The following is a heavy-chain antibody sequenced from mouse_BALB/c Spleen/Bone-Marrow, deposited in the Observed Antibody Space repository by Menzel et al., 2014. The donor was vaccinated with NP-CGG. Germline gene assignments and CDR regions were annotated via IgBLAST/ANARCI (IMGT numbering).Heavy chain of an antibody. CDR2: IWAGGST. CDR3: ARDRRDYGKAWYFDV. V-gene: IGHV2-9*02. Sequence: VQRVESGPGLVAPSQSLSITCTVSGFSLTSYGLHWVRQPPGKGLEWLGIIWAGGSTNYKSAPMSRLSISKDNSKSQVFLKMNSLQTDGTAMYYCARDRRDYGKAWYFDVWGAGTTVTVSS. D-gene: IGHD2-1*01. CDR1: GFSLTSYG. J-gene: IGHJ1*01.